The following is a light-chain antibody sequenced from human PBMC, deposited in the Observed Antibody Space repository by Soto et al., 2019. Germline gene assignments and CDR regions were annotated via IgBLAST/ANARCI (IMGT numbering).Light chain of an antibody. CDR3: QQRSNWPPIT. J-gene: IGKJ5*01. Sequence: QSPATLSVSPGERATLSCRASQSISSHLAWYQQKPGQAPRLLIYDASNRATGIPARFSGSGSGTDFTLTISSLEPEDFAVYYCQQRSNWPPITFGQGTRLEIK. CDR1: QSISSH. V-gene: IGKV3-11*01. CDR2: DAS.